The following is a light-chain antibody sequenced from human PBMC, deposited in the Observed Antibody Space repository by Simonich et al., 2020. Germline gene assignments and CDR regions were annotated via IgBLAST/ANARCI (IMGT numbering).Light chain of an antibody. J-gene: IGLJ2*01. CDR3: GTWDSSLSAVV. Sequence: QSVFTQPPSVSAAPGQKVTISCSGSTSHIGNNYVSWYQQLPGTAPKLLIYENNKRPTVSPARFAGSKSGTAATLGITGLQTGDEADYYCGTWDSSLSAVVFGGGTKLTVL. V-gene: IGLV1-51*01. CDR1: TSHIGNNY. CDR2: ENN.